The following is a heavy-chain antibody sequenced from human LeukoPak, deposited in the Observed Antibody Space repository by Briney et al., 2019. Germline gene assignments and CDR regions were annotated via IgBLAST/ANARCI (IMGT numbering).Heavy chain of an antibody. V-gene: IGHV3-23*01. D-gene: IGHD2-15*01. CDR3: AKSVVVITFRFDD. CDR1: GFTFNTYV. J-gene: IGHJ4*02. CDR2: INGGGSNT. Sequence: GGSLRLSCAASGFTFNTYVMSWVRQAPGKGLEWVSAINGGGSNTYYADSVKGRFTISRDNSKNMVYLQVNNLRADDTAVYYCAKSVVVITFRFDDWGQGALVTVSS.